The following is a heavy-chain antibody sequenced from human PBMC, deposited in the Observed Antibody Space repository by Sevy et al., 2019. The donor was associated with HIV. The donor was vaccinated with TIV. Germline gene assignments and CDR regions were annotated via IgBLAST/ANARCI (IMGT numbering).Heavy chain of an antibody. Sequence: GGSLRLSCAASGFSFADHAFHWVRQAPGKGLEWVAIISFDGRNKRLAESVKGRFTISRDDSKNTVYLQMTSLRPEDTAVYYCARDHCTDGACFRSGYFDYWGQGTLVTVSS. J-gene: IGHJ4*02. CDR3: ARDHCTDGACFRSGYFDY. CDR1: GFSFADHA. V-gene: IGHV3-30*04. D-gene: IGHD2-8*01. CDR2: ISFDGRNK.